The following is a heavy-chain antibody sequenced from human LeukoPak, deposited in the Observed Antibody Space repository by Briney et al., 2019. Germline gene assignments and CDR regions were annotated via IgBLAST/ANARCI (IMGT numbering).Heavy chain of an antibody. J-gene: IGHJ4*02. CDR2: IYSGGST. V-gene: IGHV3-53*01. Sequence: GGSLRLSCAASGFTVSSNYMSWVRQAPGKGLEWVSVIYSGGSTYYADSVKGRFTISRDNSQNTLYVQMNSLRGEDTAVYYCARGRYYDGSGYRGFFDSWGQGTLVTVSS. CDR1: GFTVSSNY. D-gene: IGHD3-22*01. CDR3: ARGRYYDGSGYRGFFDS.